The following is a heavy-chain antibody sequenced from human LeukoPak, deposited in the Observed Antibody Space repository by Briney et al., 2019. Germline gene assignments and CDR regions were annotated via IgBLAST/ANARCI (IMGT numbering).Heavy chain of an antibody. CDR3: VRSHISSSGWYGDYYYYYMDV. D-gene: IGHD6-19*01. J-gene: IGHJ6*03. V-gene: IGHV1-2*06. CDR2: INPNSGGT. Sequence: GASVKVSCKASGYTFTGYYMHWVRQAPGQGLEWMGRINPNSGGTNYAQKFQGRVTMTRDTSISTAYMELSRLRSDDTAVYYCVRSHISSSGWYGDYYYYYMDVWGKGTTVTVSS. CDR1: GYTFTGYY.